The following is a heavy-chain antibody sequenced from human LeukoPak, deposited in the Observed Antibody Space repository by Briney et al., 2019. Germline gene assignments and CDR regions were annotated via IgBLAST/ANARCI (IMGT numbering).Heavy chain of an antibody. CDR1: GYTLTELS. V-gene: IGHV1-24*01. Sequence: APVKVSCKVSGYTLTELSMHWVRQAPGRGLEWMGGFDPEDGETIYAQKFQGRVTMTEDTSTDTAYMELSSPRSEDTAVYYCATIAAAGLNWFDPWGQGTLVTVSS. CDR3: ATIAAAGLNWFDP. J-gene: IGHJ5*02. CDR2: FDPEDGET. D-gene: IGHD6-13*01.